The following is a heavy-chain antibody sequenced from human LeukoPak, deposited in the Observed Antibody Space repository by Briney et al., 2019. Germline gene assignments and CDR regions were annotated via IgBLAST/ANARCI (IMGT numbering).Heavy chain of an antibody. J-gene: IGHJ6*04. CDR1: GYTFTSYG. Sequence: GASVKVSCKASGYTFTSYGISWVRQAPGQGREWMGWISAYNGNTNYAQKLQGRVTMTTDTSTSTAYMELRSLRSDDTAVYYCARNQYSGSYSPRDGMDVWGKGTTVTVSS. D-gene: IGHD1-26*01. CDR2: ISAYNGNT. CDR3: ARNQYSGSYSPRDGMDV. V-gene: IGHV1-18*01.